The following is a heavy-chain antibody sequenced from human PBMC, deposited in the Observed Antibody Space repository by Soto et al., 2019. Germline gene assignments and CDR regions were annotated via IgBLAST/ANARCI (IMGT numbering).Heavy chain of an antibody. CDR2: ISYDGSNK. V-gene: IGHV3-30*18. CDR1: GFTFSSYG. CDR3: AKDHPHYGSGSYDYYYYYGMEV. Sequence: LRLSCAASGFTFSSYGMHWVRQAPGKGLEWVAVISYDGSNKYYADSVKGRFTISRDNSKNTLYLQMNSLRAEDTAVYYCAKDHPHYGSGSYDYYYYYGMEVSGQGTTVTVSS. D-gene: IGHD3-10*01. J-gene: IGHJ6*02.